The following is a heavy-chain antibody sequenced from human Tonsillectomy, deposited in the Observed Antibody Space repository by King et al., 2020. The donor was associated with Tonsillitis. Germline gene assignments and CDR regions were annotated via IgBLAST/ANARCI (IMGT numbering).Heavy chain of an antibody. CDR1: GFTFTTYS. V-gene: IGHV3-48*02. Sequence: VQLVESGGGLVPPGGSLTLSCTASGFTFTTYSMNWVRQPPGKGLEWVSYISYSGSPIYYAASVKGRFTISRDNVKNSLYLQMSSLRDDDTAVYYCARRPHDYSPSWHVGYWGEGTLVTVSS. D-gene: IGHD6-13*01. CDR3: ARRPHDYSPSWHVGY. J-gene: IGHJ4*02. CDR2: ISYSGSPI.